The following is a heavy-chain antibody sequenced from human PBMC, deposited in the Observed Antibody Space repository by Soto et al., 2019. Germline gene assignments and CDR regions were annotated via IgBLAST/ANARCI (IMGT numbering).Heavy chain of an antibody. Sequence: VASVKVSCKASGYTFTGYYMHWVRQAPGQGLEWMGWINPNSGGTNYAQKFQGRVTMTRDTSISTAYMELSRLRSDDTAVYYCARDSKLLWFGADLKFYYYYGMDVWGQGTTVTVS. CDR3: ARDSKLLWFGADLKFYYYYGMDV. V-gene: IGHV1-2*02. D-gene: IGHD3-10*01. J-gene: IGHJ6*02. CDR2: INPNSGGT. CDR1: GYTFTGYY.